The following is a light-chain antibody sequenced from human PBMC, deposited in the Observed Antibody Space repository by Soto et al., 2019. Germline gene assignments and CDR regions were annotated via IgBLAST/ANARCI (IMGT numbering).Light chain of an antibody. CDR3: STYISNTRV. J-gene: IGLJ3*02. Sequence: QSVLTQPASVSGSPGQSITISCTGASSDVGGYKYVSWYQQHPGKAPKLMIYEFTNRPSGVSYRFSGSKSANTVSLTISGLQAEDEADYYCSTYISNTRVFGGGTKLTVL. CDR1: SSDVGGYKY. CDR2: EFT. V-gene: IGLV2-14*01.